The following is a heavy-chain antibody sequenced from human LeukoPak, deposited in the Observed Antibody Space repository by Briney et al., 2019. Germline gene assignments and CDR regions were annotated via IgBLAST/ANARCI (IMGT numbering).Heavy chain of an antibody. CDR1: GFTFRTYN. D-gene: IGHD4-17*01. CDR2: ISKTSSKI. Sequence: GGSLRLSCAASGFTFRTYNMNWVRQAPGKGLEWVSFISKTSSKIYYGDSVKGRFTISRDNAKNSIHLQMGSLRVEDTAVYYCVRGDGDLFDFWGQGTLVSVSS. J-gene: IGHJ4*02. CDR3: VRGDGDLFDF. V-gene: IGHV3-21*04.